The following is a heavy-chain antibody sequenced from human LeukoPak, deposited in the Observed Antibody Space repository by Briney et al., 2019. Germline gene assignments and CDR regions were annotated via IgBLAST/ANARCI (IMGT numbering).Heavy chain of an antibody. D-gene: IGHD6-6*01. CDR3: ARPKYSSSYFDY. J-gene: IGHJ4*02. CDR2: INPNSGGT. V-gene: IGHV1-2*06. CDR1: GYTFTGYY. Sequence: ASVKVSCKASGYTFTGYYMHWVRQAAGQGLEWMGRINPNSGGTNYAQKFQGRVTMTRDTSISTAYMELSRLRSDDTAVYYCARPKYSSSYFDYWGQGTLVTVSS.